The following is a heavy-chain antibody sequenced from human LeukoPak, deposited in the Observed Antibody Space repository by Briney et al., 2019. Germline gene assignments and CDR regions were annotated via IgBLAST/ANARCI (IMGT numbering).Heavy chain of an antibody. CDR2: INPNSGGT. CDR1: GYIFAGYY. Sequence: GASVKVSCKASGYIFAGYYMHWVRQAPGQGLEWMGWINPNSGGTNYAQKFQGRVTMTRDTSISTAYMELSRLRSDDTAVYYCARDKLELTRSWFDPWGQGTLVTVSS. V-gene: IGHV1-2*02. D-gene: IGHD1-7*01. J-gene: IGHJ5*02. CDR3: ARDKLELTRSWFDP.